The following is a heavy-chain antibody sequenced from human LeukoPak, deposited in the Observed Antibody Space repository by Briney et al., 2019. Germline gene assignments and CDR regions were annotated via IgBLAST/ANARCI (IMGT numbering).Heavy chain of an antibody. CDR3: ARDLCSGGSCYSGHLLNYYYYGMDV. D-gene: IGHD2-15*01. CDR1: GYTFTSYA. V-gene: IGHV1-3*01. Sequence: ASVKVSCKASGYTFTSYAMHWVRQAPGQRLEWMGWINAGNGNTKYSQKFQGRVTITRDTSASTAYMEPSSLRSEDTAVYYCARDLCSGGSCYSGHLLNYYYYGMDVWGQGTTVTVSS. CDR2: INAGNGNT. J-gene: IGHJ6*02.